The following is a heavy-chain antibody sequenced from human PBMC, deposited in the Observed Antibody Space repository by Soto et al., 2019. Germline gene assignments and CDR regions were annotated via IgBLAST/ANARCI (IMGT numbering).Heavy chain of an antibody. V-gene: IGHV3-49*03. Sequence: SLRLSCTASGFTFGDYAMSWFRQAPGKGLEWVGFIRSKAYGGTTEYAASVKGRFTISRDDSKSIAYLQMNSLKTEDTAVYYCTRAGSSGDIVVVPAAVNHGDYWGQGTLVTVSS. J-gene: IGHJ4*02. CDR2: IRSKAYGGTT. D-gene: IGHD2-2*01. CDR3: TRAGSSGDIVVVPAAVNHGDY. CDR1: GFTFGDYA.